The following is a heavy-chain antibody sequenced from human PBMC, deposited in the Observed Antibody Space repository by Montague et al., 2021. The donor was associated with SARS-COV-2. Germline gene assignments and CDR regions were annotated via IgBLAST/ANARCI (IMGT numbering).Heavy chain of an antibody. CDR2: VNHSGST. D-gene: IGHD3-3*01. CDR3: ARGQVTIFGVLIMLPAAGALDI. J-gene: IGHJ3*02. Sequence: SETLSLTCAVYGGSFSGYYWSWIRQPPGKGLEWIGEVNHSGSTNYNPSLKSRVTISVDTSKNQFSLKMNSVSAADTAVYYCARGQVTIFGVLIMLPAAGALDIWGRGTRVSVSS. CDR1: GGSFSGYY. V-gene: IGHV4-34*01.